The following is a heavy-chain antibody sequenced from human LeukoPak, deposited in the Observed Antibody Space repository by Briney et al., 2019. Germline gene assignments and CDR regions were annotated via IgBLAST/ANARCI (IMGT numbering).Heavy chain of an antibody. CDR3: ASPRAERSTWYAVDY. D-gene: IGHD6-13*01. V-gene: IGHV4-4*07. J-gene: IGHJ4*02. Sequence: SETLSLTCTVSGGSISSYYWSWIRQPAGKGLEWIGRIYTSGSTNYNPSLKSRDTMSVDTSKNQFSLKLSSVTAANTAVYYCASPRAERSTWYAVDYWGQGTLVTVSA. CDR2: IYTSGST. CDR1: GGSISSYY.